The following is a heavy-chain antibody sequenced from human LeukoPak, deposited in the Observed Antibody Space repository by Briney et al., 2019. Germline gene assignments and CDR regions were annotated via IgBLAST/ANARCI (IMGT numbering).Heavy chain of an antibody. J-gene: IGHJ5*01. D-gene: IGHD3-10*01. CDR2: IFRTGST. CDR3: ARRVGFYGSGSLNYFDP. CDR1: GGSIGSSSYY. Sequence: PSETLSLTCSVSGGSIGSSSYYWGWLRQPPGTGLEWIGSIFRTGSTYYSASLKSRVSISVDTSKNHIALKVTSVTAADTAVYFCARRVGFYGSGSLNYFDPWGQGILVSVSS. V-gene: IGHV4-39*02.